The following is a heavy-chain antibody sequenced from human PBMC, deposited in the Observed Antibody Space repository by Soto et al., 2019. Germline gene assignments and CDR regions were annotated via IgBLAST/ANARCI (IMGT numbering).Heavy chain of an antibody. Sequence: EVQLVESGGGLVQPGESPTLSCAASGFPFSSYWMHWVRQAPGKGLVWVSRIKSDGSGTYYADSVQDRFTISRDNARNTLYLQINSLRVEDTAVYFCARGVGDRYDGNGYLGRHWGQGTLVTVSS. V-gene: IGHV3-74*01. D-gene: IGHD3-22*01. CDR3: ARGVGDRYDGNGYLGRH. CDR1: GFPFSSYW. J-gene: IGHJ4*02. CDR2: IKSDGSGT.